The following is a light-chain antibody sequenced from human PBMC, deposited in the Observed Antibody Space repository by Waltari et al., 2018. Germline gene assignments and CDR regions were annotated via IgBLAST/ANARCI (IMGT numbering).Light chain of an antibody. CDR3: MQALESPIT. CDR2: LGS. Sequence: EIVMTQSPLSLTVTPGEPASISCRSSQSLLQINGYNSLDWYLRKPGQSPQLLIDLGSKRASGVPDRFSGRGSGTDFTLKISRVEAEDVGIYYCMQALESPITVGQGTRLEIK. J-gene: IGKJ5*01. V-gene: IGKV2-28*01. CDR1: QSLLQINGYNS.